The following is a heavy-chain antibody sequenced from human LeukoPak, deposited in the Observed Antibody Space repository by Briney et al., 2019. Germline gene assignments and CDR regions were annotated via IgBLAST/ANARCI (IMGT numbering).Heavy chain of an antibody. Sequence: GGSLRLSCAASGFTFSSYSMNWVRQAPGKGLEWVSSISTTSRYTYYADSVKGRFTVSRDNAKNSLSLQMNSLRAEDTAVYYCARGNSDYDHDYWGQGTLVTASS. V-gene: IGHV3-21*01. CDR2: ISTTSRYT. CDR3: ARGNSDYDHDY. D-gene: IGHD4-11*01. CDR1: GFTFSSYS. J-gene: IGHJ4*02.